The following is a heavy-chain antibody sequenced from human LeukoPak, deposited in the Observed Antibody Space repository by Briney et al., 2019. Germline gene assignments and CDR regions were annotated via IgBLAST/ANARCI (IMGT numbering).Heavy chain of an antibody. D-gene: IGHD1-26*01. CDR3: APQGRRDLLISADF. CDR2: ISYDGSNK. V-gene: IGHV3-30-3*01. Sequence: GGSLRLSCAASGFTFSSYAMHWVRQAPGKGLEWVAVISYDGSNKYYADSVKGRFTISRDNSKNTLYLQMNSLRAEDTAVYYCAPQGRRDLLISADFWGQGTLVTVSS. J-gene: IGHJ4*02. CDR1: GFTFSSYA.